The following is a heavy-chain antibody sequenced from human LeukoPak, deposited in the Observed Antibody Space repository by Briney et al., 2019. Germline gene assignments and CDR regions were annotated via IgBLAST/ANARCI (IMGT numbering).Heavy chain of an antibody. Sequence: SETLSLTCTVSGGSISSYYWSWIRQPPGKGLGWIGYIYYSVSTNYNPSLKSRVTISVDTSKNQFSLKLSSVTAADTAVYYCAKGGSTNFYYGDVWGQGTTVTVSS. CDR2: IYYSVST. CDR3: AKGGSTNFYYGDV. D-gene: IGHD2/OR15-2a*01. CDR1: GGSISSYY. J-gene: IGHJ6*02. V-gene: IGHV4-59*01.